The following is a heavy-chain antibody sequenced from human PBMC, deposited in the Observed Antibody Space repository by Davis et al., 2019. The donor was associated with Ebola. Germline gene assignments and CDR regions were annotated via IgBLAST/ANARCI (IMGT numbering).Heavy chain of an antibody. CDR3: ARGGTTVNTPLDY. CDR1: GLSSTSQW. Sequence: PGGSLRLSCAASGLSSTSQWMSWVRQAPGKGLEWVANIKNDGSEKYYADSVKGRFTISRDNAKNTLYLQMNSLRAEDTAVYYCARGGTTVNTPLDYWDQGTLVTVSS. V-gene: IGHV3-7*01. J-gene: IGHJ4*02. D-gene: IGHD4-11*01. CDR2: IKNDGSEK.